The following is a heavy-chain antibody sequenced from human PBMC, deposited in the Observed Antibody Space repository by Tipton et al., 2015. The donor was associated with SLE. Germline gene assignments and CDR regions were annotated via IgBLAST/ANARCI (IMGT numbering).Heavy chain of an antibody. Sequence: TLSLTCTVSGGSISSYYWSWIRQPPGKGLEWIGFIYYSGITNYSPSLKSRVTISVDTSKNQFSLKLSSVTAADTAVYYCARRHYSGPFDSWGQGTLVTVSS. CDR2: IYYSGIT. J-gene: IGHJ4*02. D-gene: IGHD5-12*01. V-gene: IGHV4-59*01. CDR3: ARRHYSGPFDS. CDR1: GGSISSYY.